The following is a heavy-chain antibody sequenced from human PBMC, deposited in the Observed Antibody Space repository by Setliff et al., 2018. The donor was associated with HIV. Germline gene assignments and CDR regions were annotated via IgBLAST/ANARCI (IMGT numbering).Heavy chain of an antibody. CDR1: GYTFTGSF. D-gene: IGHD3-22*01. CDR2: INCNSGGT. J-gene: IGHJ4*02. Sequence: ASVKVSCKSSGYTFTGSFMHWVRQAPGQGLEWMGWINCNSGGTYYAQNFQGRVTMTRDTSINTAYMELSRLRSDDTAVYYCAKIQNPQGYYYDSSGYYPHPGSPDYWGQGTLVTVSS. CDR3: AKIQNPQGYYYDSSGYYPHPGSPDY. V-gene: IGHV1-2*02.